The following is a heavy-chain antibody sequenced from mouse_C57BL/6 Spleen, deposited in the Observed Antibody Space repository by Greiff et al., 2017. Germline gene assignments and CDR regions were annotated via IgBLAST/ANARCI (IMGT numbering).Heavy chain of an antibody. CDR1: GFSLTSYG. D-gene: IGHD2-2*01. CDR3: AKKKAGDGYDDYYAMDY. CDR2: IWRGGST. J-gene: IGHJ4*01. Sequence: VKLQQSGPGLVQPSQSLSITCTVSGFSLTSYGVHWVRQSPGKGLEWLGVIWRGGSTDSNAAFMSRRSIPKDNSKSHVFFKMNSLQADDTAIYYCAKKKAGDGYDDYYAMDYWGQGTSVTVSS. V-gene: IGHV2-5*01.